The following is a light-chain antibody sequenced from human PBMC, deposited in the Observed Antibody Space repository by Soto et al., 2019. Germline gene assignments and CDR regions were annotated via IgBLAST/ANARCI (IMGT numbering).Light chain of an antibody. J-gene: IGLJ3*02. CDR1: SSNIGNNY. Sequence: QSVLTQPPSVSAAPGQKVTISCSGSSSNIGNNYVSWYQQLPGTAPKLLIYENNKRTSGIPVRFSGSESGTSATLGITGLQTGDEADYYCGTWDSSLSARGVFGGGTKLTVL. V-gene: IGLV1-51*02. CDR2: ENN. CDR3: GTWDSSLSARGV.